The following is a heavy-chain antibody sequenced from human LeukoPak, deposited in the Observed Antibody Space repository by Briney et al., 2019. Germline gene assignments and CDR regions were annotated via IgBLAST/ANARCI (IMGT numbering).Heavy chain of an antibody. CDR1: GGSISSSSYY. CDR3: ARGRWELPY. CDR2: IYYSGST. D-gene: IGHD1-26*01. V-gene: IGHV4-39*07. J-gene: IGHJ4*02. Sequence: SETLSLTCTVSGGSISSSSYYWGWIRQPPGKGLEWIGSIYYSGSTYYNPSLKSRVTISVDTSKNQFSLKLSSVTAADTAVYYCARGRWELPYWGQGTLVTVS.